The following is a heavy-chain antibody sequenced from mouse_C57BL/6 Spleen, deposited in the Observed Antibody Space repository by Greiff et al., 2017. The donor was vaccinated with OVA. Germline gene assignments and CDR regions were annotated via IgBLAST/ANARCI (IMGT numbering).Heavy chain of an antibody. CDR2: ISNLAYSI. J-gene: IGHJ3*01. D-gene: IGHD1-1*01. CDR1: GFTFSDYG. Sequence: DVKLVESGGGLVQPGGSLKLSCAASGFTFSDYGMAWVRQAPRKGPEWVAFISNLAYSIYYADTVTGRFTISRENAKNTLYLEMSSLRSEDTAMYYCARGGYGSSPWFAYWGQGTLVTVSA. V-gene: IGHV5-15*04. CDR3: ARGGYGSSPWFAY.